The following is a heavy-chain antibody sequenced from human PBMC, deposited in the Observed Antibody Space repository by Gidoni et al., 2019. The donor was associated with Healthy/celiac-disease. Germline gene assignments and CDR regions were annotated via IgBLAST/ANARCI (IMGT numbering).Heavy chain of an antibody. D-gene: IGHD1-26*01. J-gene: IGHJ3*02. Sequence: LVQPGGSLRLSCAASGFTLSSYWMSWVRQAPGKGLEWVGNIKQDGCEKYYVDSVKGRFTISRDNAKNSLYLQMNSLGAEDTAVYYCAREGRGAFDIWGQGTMVTVSS. CDR1: GFTLSSYW. CDR3: AREGRGAFDI. V-gene: IGHV3-7*01. CDR2: IKQDGCEK.